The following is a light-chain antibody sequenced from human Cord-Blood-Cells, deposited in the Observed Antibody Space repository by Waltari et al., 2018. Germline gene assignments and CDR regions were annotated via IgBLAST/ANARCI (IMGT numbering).Light chain of an antibody. CDR3: QQRYSTPRA. Sequence: DIQMTQSPSSLSASVGDRVTITCRASQSISSYLNWYQQKPGKAPKLLIYAASSLQRGVPSRFSGSGSGTDFTLTISSLQPEDFATYYCQQRYSTPRAFGQGTKVEIK. CDR2: AAS. V-gene: IGKV1-39*01. J-gene: IGKJ1*01. CDR1: QSISSY.